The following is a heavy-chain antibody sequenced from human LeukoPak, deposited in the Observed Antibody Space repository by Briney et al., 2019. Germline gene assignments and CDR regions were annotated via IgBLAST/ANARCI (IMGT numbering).Heavy chain of an antibody. V-gene: IGHV3-30-3*01. CDR1: GFTFSSYA. J-gene: IGHJ6*02. D-gene: IGHD6-13*01. CDR3: ARGEDSSSWYPARPYYYGMDV. CDR2: ISYDGSNK. Sequence: PGGSLRLSCAASGFTFSSYAMHWVRQAPGKGLEWVAVISYDGSNKYYADSVKGRFTISRDNSKNTLYLQMNSLRAEDTAVYYCARGEDSSSWYPARPYYYGMDVWGQGTTVTVSS.